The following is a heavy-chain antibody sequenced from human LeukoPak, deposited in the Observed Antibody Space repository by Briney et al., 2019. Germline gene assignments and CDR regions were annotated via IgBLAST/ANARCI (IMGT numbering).Heavy chain of an antibody. V-gene: IGHV3-43*02. D-gene: IGHD3-10*01. CDR1: RITFRNAW. J-gene: IGHJ5*02. CDR3: AKGNYYASEQYNWFGP. CDR2: ISGSGGST. Sequence: GGSLRLSCAVSRITFRNAWMSWVRQAPGKGLEWVSAISGSGGSTYYADSVKGRFTISRDNSKNFLHLQMNSLRTEDSALYYCAKGNYYASEQYNWFGPWGQGTLVTVSS.